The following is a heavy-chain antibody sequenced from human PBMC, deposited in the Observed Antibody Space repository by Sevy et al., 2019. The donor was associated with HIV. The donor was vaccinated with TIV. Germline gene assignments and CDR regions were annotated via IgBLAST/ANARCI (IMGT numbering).Heavy chain of an antibody. CDR2: ISSSGSTI. V-gene: IGHV3-48*03. CDR3: RRGSAMIVVVITRICGMDV. Sequence: GGSLRLSCAASGFTFSSYEMNWVRQAPGKGLEWVSYISSSGSTIYYADSVKGRFTISRDKAKNSVYLQMNSLRAEDTAVYYCRRGSAMIVVVITRICGMDVWGQGTTVTVSS. D-gene: IGHD3-22*01. J-gene: IGHJ6*02. CDR1: GFTFSSYE.